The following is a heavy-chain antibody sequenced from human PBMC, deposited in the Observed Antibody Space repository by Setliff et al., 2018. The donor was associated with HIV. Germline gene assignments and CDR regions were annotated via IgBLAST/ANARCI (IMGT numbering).Heavy chain of an antibody. CDR3: ARGAYGYYFDY. Sequence: PGGSLRLSCAASGFTFGYYNMNWVRQAPGKGLEWVSSIVASSTNIYYADSVRGRFTVSRDNAKDSLYLRMDSLRAEDTAVYYCARGAYGYYFDYWGQGALVTVSS. J-gene: IGHJ4*02. CDR1: GFTFGYYN. D-gene: IGHD4-17*01. V-gene: IGHV3-21*01. CDR2: IVASSTNI.